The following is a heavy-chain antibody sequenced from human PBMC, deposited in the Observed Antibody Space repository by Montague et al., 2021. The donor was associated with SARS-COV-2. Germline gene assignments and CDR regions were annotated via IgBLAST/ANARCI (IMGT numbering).Heavy chain of an antibody. V-gene: IGHV6-1*01. J-gene: IGHJ4*02. D-gene: IGHD2-2*01. CDR3: ARIPVGSKYYFDF. CDR2: RYYRSKWYN. Sequence: CAISGDSVSVDIATRKSIRQSPARHLQWQGGRYYRSKWYNDYAESVKSRITIDPDTSKHQFSLHLNSVTPEDTAVYYCARIPVGSKYYFDFWGQGTLVTVSS. CDR1: GDSVSVDIAT.